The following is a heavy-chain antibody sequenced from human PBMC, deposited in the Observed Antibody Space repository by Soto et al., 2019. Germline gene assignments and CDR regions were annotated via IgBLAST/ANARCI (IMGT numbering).Heavy chain of an antibody. Sequence: ASVKVSCKASGGTFSSYAISWVRQAPGQGLEWMGGIIPIFGTANYAQKFQGRVTITADESTSTAYMELSSLRSEDTAVYYCARDKSDCSSTSCYNYYYGMDVWGQGTTVTVSS. CDR3: ARDKSDCSSTSCYNYYYGMDV. J-gene: IGHJ6*02. V-gene: IGHV1-69*13. CDR1: GGTFSSYA. CDR2: IIPIFGTA. D-gene: IGHD2-2*02.